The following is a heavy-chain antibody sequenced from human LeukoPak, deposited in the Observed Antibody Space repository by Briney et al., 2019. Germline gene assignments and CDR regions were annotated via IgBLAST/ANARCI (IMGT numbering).Heavy chain of an antibody. D-gene: IGHD1-26*01. CDR3: ARGQWELLRNEWFDP. J-gene: IGHJ5*02. CDR1: GGSISSGSYY. V-gene: IGHV4-61*02. Sequence: SETLSLTCTVSGGSISSGSYYWSWIRQPAGKGLEWIGRIYTSGSTNYNPSLKSRITISVDTSKNQFSLKLSSVTAADTAVYYRARGQWELLRNEWFDPWGQGTLVTVSS. CDR2: IYTSGST.